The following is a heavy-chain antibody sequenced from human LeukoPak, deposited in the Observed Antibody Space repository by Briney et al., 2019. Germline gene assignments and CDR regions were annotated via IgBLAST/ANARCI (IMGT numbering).Heavy chain of an antibody. CDR3: ARQRRGSRLGDWFDP. CDR2: IYYSGST. CDR1: GGSISSGGYY. D-gene: IGHD1-26*01. J-gene: IGHJ5*02. V-gene: IGHV4-31*03. Sequence: PSETLSLTCTVSGGSISSGGYYWSWIRQHPGKGLEWIGYIYYSGSTYYNPSLKSRVTISVDTSKNQFSLKLSSVTAADTAVYYCARQRRGSRLGDWFDPWGQGTLVTVSS.